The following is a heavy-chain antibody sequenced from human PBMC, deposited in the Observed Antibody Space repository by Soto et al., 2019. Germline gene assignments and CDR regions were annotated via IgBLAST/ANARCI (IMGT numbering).Heavy chain of an antibody. Sequence: SETLSLTCTVSGGSISSSSYYWGWIRQPPGKGLEWIGSIYYSGSTYYNPSLKSRVTISVDTSKNQFSLMLSSVTAADTAVYYCADSYSSWYYYAYWGQGTLVTVSS. V-gene: IGHV4-39*01. CDR3: ADSYSSWYYYAY. CDR2: IYYSGST. D-gene: IGHD6-13*01. J-gene: IGHJ4*02. CDR1: GGSISSSSYY.